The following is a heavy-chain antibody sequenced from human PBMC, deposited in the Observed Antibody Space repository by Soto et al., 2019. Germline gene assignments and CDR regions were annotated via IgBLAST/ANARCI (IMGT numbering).Heavy chain of an antibody. CDR2: MYHSGIA. CDR1: GYSIRNGYY. V-gene: IGHV4-38-2*02. J-gene: IGHJ4*02. Sequence: SETLSLTCAVSGYSIRNGYYWGWIRQPPGKGLEWVGSMYHSGIAYYNPPLQSRVAISIDTSKNQFSLKLISVTAADTAVYYCARDYEYYYDNSADYSRPFDFWGQGILVTVSS. D-gene: IGHD3-22*01. CDR3: ARDYEYYYDNSADYSRPFDF.